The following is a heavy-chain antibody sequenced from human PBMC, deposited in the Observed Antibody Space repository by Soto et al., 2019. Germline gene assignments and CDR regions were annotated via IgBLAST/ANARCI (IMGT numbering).Heavy chain of an antibody. D-gene: IGHD6-6*01. CDR3: ARVGGTANIAVRPVTYYYHYPMAD. Sequence: ASVTVSCKASGYTFTNYPLHWVRQAPGQRLEWMGWINTANGNTKYSQSFQDRVTITRDTSASTAYIELSSLTSEDTAVYYCARVGGTANIAVRPVTYYYHYPMADCGLRSTV. CDR1: GYTFTNYP. V-gene: IGHV1-3*04. J-gene: IGHJ6*02. CDR2: INTANGNT.